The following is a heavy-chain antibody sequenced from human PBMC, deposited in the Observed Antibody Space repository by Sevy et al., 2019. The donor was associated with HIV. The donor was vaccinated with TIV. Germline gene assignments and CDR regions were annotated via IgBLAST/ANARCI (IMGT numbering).Heavy chain of an antibody. J-gene: IGHJ4*02. CDR2: ISGSGGST. V-gene: IGHV3-23*01. Sequence: GGSLRLSCAASGFTFSSYAMSWVRQAPGKGLEWVSAISGSGGSTYYADSVKGRFTISRDNSKNTLYLQMNSLRADDTAVYYCAKGDYSYGFPFDYWGQGTLVTVSS. CDR3: AKGDYSYGFPFDY. CDR1: GFTFSSYA. D-gene: IGHD5-18*01.